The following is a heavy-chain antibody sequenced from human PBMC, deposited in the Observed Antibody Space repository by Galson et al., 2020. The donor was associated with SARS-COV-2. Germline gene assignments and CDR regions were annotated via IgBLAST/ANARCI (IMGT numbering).Heavy chain of an antibody. CDR1: GGSFTGYY. J-gene: IGHJ6*02. CDR2: INYSGDM. CDR3: ARAPQLVGVRNLAYYYYHGLDV. V-gene: IGHV4-34*01. Sequence: SETLSLTCAVYGGSFTGYYWSWIRQPPGKGLEWIGEINYSGDMNYNPSLKSRVTISIDTSNNQFSLKLNSVTAADTAVYYCARAPQLVGVRNLAYYYYHGLDVWGQGTTVTVSS. D-gene: IGHD3-10*01.